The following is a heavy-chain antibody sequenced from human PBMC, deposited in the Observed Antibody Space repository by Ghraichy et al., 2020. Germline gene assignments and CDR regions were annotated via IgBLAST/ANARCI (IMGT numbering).Heavy chain of an antibody. J-gene: IGHJ4*02. CDR2: ISGSGGST. V-gene: IGHV3-23*01. Sequence: GALRLSCAASGFTFSSYAMSWVRQAPGKGLEWVSAISGSGGSTYYADSVKGRFTISRDNSKNTLYLQMNSLRAEDTAVYYCAKDLGVVVIHEFDYWGQGTLVTVSS. D-gene: IGHD2-21*01. CDR1: GFTFSSYA. CDR3: AKDLGVVVIHEFDY.